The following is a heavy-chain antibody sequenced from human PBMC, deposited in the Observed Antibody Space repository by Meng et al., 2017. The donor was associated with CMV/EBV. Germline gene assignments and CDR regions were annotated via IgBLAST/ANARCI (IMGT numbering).Heavy chain of an antibody. V-gene: IGHV4-34*01. D-gene: IGHD6-13*01. CDR3: ARGIAAAGEHHGP. CDR1: SGSFSGSY. CDR2: INHSGST. J-gene: IGHJ5*02. Sequence: SQTLSLTCAVSSGSFSGSYWSCIRQPPGKGLEWIGEINHSGSTNYNPSIKSRVTISVDTSKNQFSLKLSSVTAADTAVYYCARGIAAAGEHHGPWGQGTLVTSPQ.